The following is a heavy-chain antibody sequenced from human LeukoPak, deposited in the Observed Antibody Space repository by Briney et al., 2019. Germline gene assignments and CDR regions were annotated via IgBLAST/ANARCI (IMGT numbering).Heavy chain of an antibody. CDR1: GFTFSSYS. Sequence: PGGSLRLSCTVSGFTFSSYSMNWVRQAPGKGLEWASSISSSSSYIYYADSVKGRFTISRDNSKNTLYLQMNSLRAEDTAVYYCARGGSYLSAFDIWGQGTMVTVSS. J-gene: IGHJ3*02. CDR3: ARGGSYLSAFDI. CDR2: ISSSSSYI. D-gene: IGHD1-26*01. V-gene: IGHV3-21*04.